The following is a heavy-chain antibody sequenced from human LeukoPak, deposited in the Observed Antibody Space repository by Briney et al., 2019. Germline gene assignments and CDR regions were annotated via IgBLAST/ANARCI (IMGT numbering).Heavy chain of an antibody. CDR1: GGSISSYY. CDR2: IYTSGST. J-gene: IGHJ5*02. Sequence: SETLSLTCTVSGGSISSYYWTWIRQPAGKRLEWIGRIYTSGSTNYNPSLKSRVTMSVDTSKNQFSLKLSSVTAADTAVYFCARDQTYYYDNSGERNWFDPWGQGTLVTVSS. V-gene: IGHV4-4*07. CDR3: ARDQTYYYDNSGERNWFDP. D-gene: IGHD3-22*01.